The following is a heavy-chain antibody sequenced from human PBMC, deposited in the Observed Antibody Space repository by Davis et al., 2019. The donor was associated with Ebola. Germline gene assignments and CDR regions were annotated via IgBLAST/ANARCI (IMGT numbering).Heavy chain of an antibody. CDR2: ISYDGSNK. J-gene: IGHJ6*02. CDR1: GFTFSSYA. D-gene: IGHD3-16*01. CDR3: ARVPTTFHGMDV. Sequence: GESLKISCAASGFTFSSYAMHWVRQAPGKGLEWVAVISYDGSNKYYADSVKGRFTISRDNSKNTLYLQMGSLRPEDMAVYYCARVPTTFHGMDVWGQGTTVTVSS. V-gene: IGHV3-30*14.